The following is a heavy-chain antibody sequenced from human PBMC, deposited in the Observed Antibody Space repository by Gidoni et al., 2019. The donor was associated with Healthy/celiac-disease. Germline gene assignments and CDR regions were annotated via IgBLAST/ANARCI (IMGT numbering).Heavy chain of an antibody. J-gene: IGHJ4*02. Sequence: EVQLVESGGGLVKPGGSLRLSCAASGFTFSSYSMNGVRQDPGKGREWVSSISSSSSDIYYADSVKGRFTISRDNAKNSLYLQMNSLRAEDTAVYYCARVRLGYSGYDGEGIFDYWGQGTLVTVSS. CDR3: ARVRLGYSGYDGEGIFDY. D-gene: IGHD5-12*01. CDR2: ISSSSSDI. V-gene: IGHV3-21*01. CDR1: GFTFSSYS.